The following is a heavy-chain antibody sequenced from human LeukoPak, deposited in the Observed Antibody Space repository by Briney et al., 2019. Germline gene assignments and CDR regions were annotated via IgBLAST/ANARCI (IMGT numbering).Heavy chain of an antibody. Sequence: ASVKVSCKASGYTFTSYAMHWVRQAPGQRLEWMGWINAGNGNTKYSQKFQGRVTITRDTAASTAYMELSSLRSEDTAVYYCARMLLRNPCDYWGQGTLVTVSS. CDR3: ARMLLRNPCDY. CDR1: GYTFTSYA. V-gene: IGHV1-3*01. D-gene: IGHD1-14*01. J-gene: IGHJ4*02. CDR2: INAGNGNT.